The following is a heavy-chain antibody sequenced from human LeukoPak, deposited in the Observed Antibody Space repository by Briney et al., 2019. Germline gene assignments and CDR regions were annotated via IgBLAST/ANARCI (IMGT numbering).Heavy chain of an antibody. CDR1: GFTVNSHY. CDR2: IYSGGTT. D-gene: IGHD3-10*01. Sequence: PGGSLRLSCAASGFTVNSHYWSWVRQAPGKGLEWVSVIYSGGTTYYADSVKGRFTFSRDNSKNMLHLQMNSLRAEDTAVYYCARGFNRGFDPWGQGTLVIVSS. J-gene: IGHJ5*02. V-gene: IGHV3-53*01. CDR3: ARGFNRGFDP.